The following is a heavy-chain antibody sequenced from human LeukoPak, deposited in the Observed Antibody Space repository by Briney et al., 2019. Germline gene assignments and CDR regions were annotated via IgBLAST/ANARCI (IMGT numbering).Heavy chain of an antibody. Sequence: ASVEVSCKASGYTFTGYYMHWVRQAPGQGLEWMGRINPNSGGTNYAQKFQGRVTMTRDTSISTAYMELSRLRSDDTAVYYCARVGQWLVRTFDYWGQGTLVTVSS. CDR3: ARVGQWLVRTFDY. CDR2: INPNSGGT. V-gene: IGHV1-2*02. J-gene: IGHJ4*02. CDR1: GYTFTGYY. D-gene: IGHD6-19*01.